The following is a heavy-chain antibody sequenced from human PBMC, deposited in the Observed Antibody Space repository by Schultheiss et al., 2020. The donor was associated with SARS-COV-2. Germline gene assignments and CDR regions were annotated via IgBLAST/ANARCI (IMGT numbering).Heavy chain of an antibody. CDR2: INHSGST. V-gene: IGHV4-34*01. Sequence: SETLSLTCAVYGGSFSGYYWSWIRQPPGKGLEWIGEINHSGSTNYNPSLKSRVTISVDTSKNQFSLKLSSVTAADTAVYYCARVSSHNGMDVWGQGTTVTVSS. J-gene: IGHJ6*02. CDR1: GGSFSGYY. D-gene: IGHD3-16*02. CDR3: ARVSSHNGMDV.